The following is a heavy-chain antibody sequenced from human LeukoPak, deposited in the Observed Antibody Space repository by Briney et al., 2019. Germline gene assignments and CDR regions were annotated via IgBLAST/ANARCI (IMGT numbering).Heavy chain of an antibody. CDR3: ARHDTAMAPDIFGYYYYYMDV. Sequence: GESLKISCKGSGYSFTSYWIGWVRQMPGKGLEWMGIIYPGDSDTRYSLSFQGQVTISADKSISTAYLQWSSLKASDTAMYYCARHDTAMAPDIFGYYYYYMDVWGKGTTVIVSS. CDR1: GYSFTSYW. J-gene: IGHJ6*03. D-gene: IGHD5-18*01. CDR2: IYPGDSDT. V-gene: IGHV5-51*01.